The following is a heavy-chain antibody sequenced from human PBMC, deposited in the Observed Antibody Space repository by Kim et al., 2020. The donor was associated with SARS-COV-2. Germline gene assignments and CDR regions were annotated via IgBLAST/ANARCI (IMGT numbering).Heavy chain of an antibody. CDR2: IYYSGST. V-gene: IGHV4-31*03. J-gene: IGHJ4*02. D-gene: IGHD3-22*01. Sequence: SETLSLTCTVSGGSISSGGYYWSWIRQHPGKGLECIGYIYYSGSTYYNPSLKSRVTISVDTSKNQFSLKLSSVTAADTAVYYCAREIERGYYDSRARVWGQGTLVTVSS. CDR1: GGSISSGGYY. CDR3: AREIERGYYDSRARV.